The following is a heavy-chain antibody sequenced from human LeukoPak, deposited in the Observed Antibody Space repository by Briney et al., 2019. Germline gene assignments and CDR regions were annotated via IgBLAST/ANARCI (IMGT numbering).Heavy chain of an antibody. D-gene: IGHD4-17*01. Sequence: ASVKVSCKASGYTFSGYYMHWVRQAPGQGLEWMGWINPNTGDPYYAQKFQGGVTMTRDTSISTDYMELSTLRSDDTAVYYCARKGADYGDYDYWGQGTLVTVSS. CDR2: INPNTGDP. V-gene: IGHV1-2*02. J-gene: IGHJ4*02. CDR3: ARKGADYGDYDY. CDR1: GYTFSGYY.